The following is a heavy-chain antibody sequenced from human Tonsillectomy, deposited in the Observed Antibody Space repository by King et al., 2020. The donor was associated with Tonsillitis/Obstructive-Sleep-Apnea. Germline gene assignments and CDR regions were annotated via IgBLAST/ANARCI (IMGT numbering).Heavy chain of an antibody. CDR2: IYYSGST. D-gene: IGHD2-2*01. Sequence: LQLQESGPGLVKPSETLSLTCTVSGGSISSSSYYWGWIRQPPGKGLEWIGSIYYSGSTYYNPSLKSRVTISVDTSKNQFSLKLSSVTAADTAVYYCASCSSTSCYSPGYDFWSGYHHHFDYWGQGTLVTVSS. V-gene: IGHV4-39*01. CDR1: GGSISSSSYY. CDR3: ASCSSTSCYSPGYDFWSGYHHHFDY. J-gene: IGHJ4*02.